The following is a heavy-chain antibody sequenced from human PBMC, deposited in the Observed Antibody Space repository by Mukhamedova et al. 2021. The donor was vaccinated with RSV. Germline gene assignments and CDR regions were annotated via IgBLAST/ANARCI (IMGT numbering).Heavy chain of an antibody. D-gene: IGHD2-2*01. V-gene: IGHV1-46*01. CDR2: INPSGGRT. Sequence: VRQAPGQGLEWMGIINPSGGRTTYAQKFQGRVTMTRDTSTSTVYMELSSLRSEDSALYYCARDGCITTTCSGGGNWFDPWGQGTL. J-gene: IGHJ5*02. CDR3: ARDGCITTTCSGGGNWFDP.